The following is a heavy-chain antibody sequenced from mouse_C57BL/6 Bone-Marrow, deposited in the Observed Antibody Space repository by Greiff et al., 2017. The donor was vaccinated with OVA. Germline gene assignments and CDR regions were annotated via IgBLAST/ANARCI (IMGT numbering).Heavy chain of an antibody. CDR2: ISDGGSYT. J-gene: IGHJ4*01. CDR1: GFTFSSYA. Sequence: EVMLVESGGGLVKPGGSLKLSCAASGFTFSSYAMSWVRQTPEKRLEWVATISDGGSYTYYPDNVKGRFTISRDNAKNNLYLQMSHLKSEDTAMYYCARVEGSHYYAMDYWGQGTSVTVSS. CDR3: ARVEGSHYYAMDY. V-gene: IGHV5-4*03.